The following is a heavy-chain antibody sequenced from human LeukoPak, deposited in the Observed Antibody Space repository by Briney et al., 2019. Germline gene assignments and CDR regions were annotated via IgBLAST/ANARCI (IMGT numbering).Heavy chain of an antibody. Sequence: ASVKVSCKASGYTFTSYDINWVRQATGQGLEWMGWMNPNSGNTGYAQKFQGRVTMTRNTSISTAYMELSSLTSEDTAFYYCARSGGSSWYASLYHWGQGTLVTVSS. J-gene: IGHJ4*02. CDR2: MNPNSGNT. CDR3: ARSGGSSWYASLYH. CDR1: GYTFTSYD. V-gene: IGHV1-8*01. D-gene: IGHD6-13*01.